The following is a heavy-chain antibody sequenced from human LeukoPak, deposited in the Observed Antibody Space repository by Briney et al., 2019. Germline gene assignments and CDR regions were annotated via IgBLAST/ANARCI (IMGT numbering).Heavy chain of an antibody. CDR1: GYTVTSYG. D-gene: IGHD6-19*01. V-gene: IGHV1-18*01. Sequence: ASVKVSCKASGYTVTSYGISWVRQAPGQGLEWMGWISAYNGNTNYARKLQGRVTVTTDTSTSKAYMELRSLRSDDTAVYYCARDIGAVAGHYYYMDVWGKGTTVTVSS. J-gene: IGHJ6*03. CDR3: ARDIGAVAGHYYYMDV. CDR2: ISAYNGNT.